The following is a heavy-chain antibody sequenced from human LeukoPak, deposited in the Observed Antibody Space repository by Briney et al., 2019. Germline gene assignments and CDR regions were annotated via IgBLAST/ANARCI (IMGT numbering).Heavy chain of an antibody. CDR2: FDPEDGET. Sequence: PPASVKVSCKVSGYTLTDLSMHWVRQTPGKGLEWMGGFDPEDGETIYAQKFQGRVTMTEDTSTSTAYMELRSLRSDDTAVYYCARVPSWMDWFDPWGQGTLVTVSS. J-gene: IGHJ5*02. D-gene: IGHD2-2*01. CDR3: ARVPSWMDWFDP. CDR1: GYTLTDLS. V-gene: IGHV1-24*01.